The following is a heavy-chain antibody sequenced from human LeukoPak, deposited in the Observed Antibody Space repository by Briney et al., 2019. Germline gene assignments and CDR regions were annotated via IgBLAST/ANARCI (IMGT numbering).Heavy chain of an antibody. CDR2: FDPEDGET. J-gene: IGHJ6*02. CDR1: GYTLTELS. Sequence: ASVKVSCKVSGYTLTELSMHWVRQAPGKGLAWMGGFDPEDGETLYAQKFQGRVTITEDTSTDTAYMELSSLRSEDTAVYYCATSVGMGATYYYGMDVWGQGTTVTVSS. V-gene: IGHV1-24*01. D-gene: IGHD1-26*01. CDR3: ATSVGMGATYYYGMDV.